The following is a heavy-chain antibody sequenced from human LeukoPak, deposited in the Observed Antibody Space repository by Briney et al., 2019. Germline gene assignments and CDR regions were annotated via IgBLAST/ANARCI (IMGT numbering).Heavy chain of an antibody. CDR2: ISSSSSYI. Sequence: GGSLRLSCAASGFTFSSHSMNWVRQAPGEGLEWVSSISSSSSYIYYADSVKGRFTISRDNAKNSLYLQMSSLRAEDTALYYCARDRSYGAFASWGQGTLVSVSS. CDR3: ARDRSYGAFAS. CDR1: GFTFSSHS. J-gene: IGHJ4*02. V-gene: IGHV3-21*04. D-gene: IGHD1-26*01.